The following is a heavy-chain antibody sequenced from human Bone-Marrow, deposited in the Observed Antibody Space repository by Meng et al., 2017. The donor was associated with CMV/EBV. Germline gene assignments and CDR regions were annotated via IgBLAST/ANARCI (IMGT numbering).Heavy chain of an antibody. CDR2: IYYSANI. J-gene: IGHJ4*02. V-gene: IGHV4-61*05. CDR3: AGGGLEYYFDY. CDR1: GGSISSSSYY. Sequence: SETLSLTCSVSGGSISSSSYYWGWIRQPPGKGLEWIGYIYYSANIDSNPSLGSRVTISRDTSKNQFSLKLDFVTAADTAVYYCAGGGLEYYFDYWGQGTLVTVSS. D-gene: IGHD3-3*01.